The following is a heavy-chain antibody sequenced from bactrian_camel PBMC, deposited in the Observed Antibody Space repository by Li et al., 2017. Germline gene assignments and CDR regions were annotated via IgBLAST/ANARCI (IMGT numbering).Heavy chain of an antibody. CDR2: IYTGSGNT. CDR3: AADSAYDCYSGYTALLGY. D-gene: IGHD3*01. CDR1: GYTYNRNC. J-gene: IGHJ6*01. Sequence: HVQLVESGGGSVRTGQSLRLSCEASGYTYNRNCMAWFRQAPGKERGGVARIYTGSGNTYYADSVKGRFTISQDNAKNTVYLQMNSLKPEDTAMYYCAADSAYDCYSGYTALLGYWGEGTQVTVS. V-gene: IGHV3S1*01.